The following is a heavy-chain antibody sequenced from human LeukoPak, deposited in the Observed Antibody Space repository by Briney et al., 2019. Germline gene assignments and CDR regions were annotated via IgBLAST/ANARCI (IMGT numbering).Heavy chain of an antibody. J-gene: IGHJ5*02. CDR1: GYTFSDYY. CDR3: ARANMVRGVGLFFDRNWFDP. D-gene: IGHD3-10*01. V-gene: IGHV1-2*02. CDR2: SNPNSGDT. Sequence: ASVKVSCKTSGYTFSDYYIHWIRQAPGQGLDWVGWSNPNSGDTDYAQKFQGRVTMTRDTSISTAYMELSGLRSDDTAVYYCARANMVRGVGLFFDRNWFDPWGQGTLVTVSS.